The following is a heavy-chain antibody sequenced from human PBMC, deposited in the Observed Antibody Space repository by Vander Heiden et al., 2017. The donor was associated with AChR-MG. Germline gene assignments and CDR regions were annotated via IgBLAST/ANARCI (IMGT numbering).Heavy chain of an antibody. J-gene: IGHJ6*02. CDR1: GLSLSTSGMC. CDR2: IDWDDDK. CDR3: ARTITGTTGPLTGGMDV. Sequence: QVTLRESGPALVKPTQTLTLTSTFSGLSLSTSGMCVSWIRQPPGKALEWLALIDWDDDKYYGTSRKTRLTISKDTSKNQVVLTMTNMDPVDTATYYCARTITGTTGPLTGGMDVWGQGTTVTVSS. V-gene: IGHV2-70*01. D-gene: IGHD1-7*01.